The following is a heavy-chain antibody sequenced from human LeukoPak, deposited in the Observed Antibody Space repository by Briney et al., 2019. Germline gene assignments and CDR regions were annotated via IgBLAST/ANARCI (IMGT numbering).Heavy chain of an antibody. CDR3: ARFIDEIDNWFDP. CDR2: IFYSGRT. Sequence: SETLSLTCTVSGGSISSSTYYWGWIRQPPGKGLEWIGSIFYSGRTYYNPSLKSRVTMSVDTSKSQFSLKLSSVTAADTAVYYCARFIDEIDNWFDPWGQGTLVTVSS. J-gene: IGHJ5*02. CDR1: GGSISSSTYY. D-gene: IGHD3-16*02. V-gene: IGHV4-39*07.